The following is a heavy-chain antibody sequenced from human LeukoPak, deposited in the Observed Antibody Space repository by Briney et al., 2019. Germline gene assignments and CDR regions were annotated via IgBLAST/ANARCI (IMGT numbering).Heavy chain of an antibody. J-gene: IGHJ6*04. Sequence: GGSLRLSCAASGFNFRSYGIHWVRQAPGKGLEWVAFIRYDGSNKYYAESVKGRFTISRDNSKNTLYLQMNSLRAEDTAVYYCAKSRVLRFLESGMDVWGKGTTVTVSS. CDR3: AKSRVLRFLESGMDV. D-gene: IGHD3-3*01. CDR1: GFNFRSYG. CDR2: IRYDGSNK. V-gene: IGHV3-30*02.